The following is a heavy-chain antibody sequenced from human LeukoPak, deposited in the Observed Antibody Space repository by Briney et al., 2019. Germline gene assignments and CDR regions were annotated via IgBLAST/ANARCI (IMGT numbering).Heavy chain of an antibody. CDR1: GFTFSSYA. CDR2: ISGSGGST. Sequence: SGGSLRLSCAASGFTFSSYAMSWVRQAPGKGLEWVSAISGSGGSTYYADSVKGRFTISRDNSKNTLYLQMNSLRAEDTAVYYCAKDGYSSGWGFDYWGQGTLVTVST. CDR3: AKDGYSSGWGFDY. D-gene: IGHD6-19*01. J-gene: IGHJ4*02. V-gene: IGHV3-23*01.